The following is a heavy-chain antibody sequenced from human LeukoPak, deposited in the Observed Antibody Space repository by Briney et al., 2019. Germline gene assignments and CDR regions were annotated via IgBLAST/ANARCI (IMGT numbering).Heavy chain of an antibody. CDR3: ARDFFDFWSGYYPGGHPNFDY. V-gene: IGHV1-18*01. D-gene: IGHD3-3*01. CDR1: GYTFTSYG. CDR2: ISAYNGNT. J-gene: IGHJ4*02. Sequence: GASVKVSCKASGYTFTSYGISWARQAPGQGLEWMGWISAYNGNTNYAQKLQGRVTMTTDTSTSTAYMELRSLRSDDTAVYYRARDFFDFWSGYYPGGHPNFDYWGQGTLVTVSS.